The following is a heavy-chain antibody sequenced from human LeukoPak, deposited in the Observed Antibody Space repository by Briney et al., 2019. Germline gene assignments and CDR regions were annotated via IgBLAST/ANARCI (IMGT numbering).Heavy chain of an antibody. CDR3: ARQGCSSTSCHPYYYYGMDV. Sequence: GESLKISCKGSGYSFTSYWISWVRQMPGKGLEWMGRIDPSDSYTNYSPSFQGHVTISADKSTSTAYLQWSSLKASDTAMYYCARQGCSSTSCHPYYYYGMDVWGKGTTVTVSS. J-gene: IGHJ6*04. CDR2: IDPSDSYT. CDR1: GYSFTSYW. V-gene: IGHV5-10-1*01. D-gene: IGHD2-2*01.